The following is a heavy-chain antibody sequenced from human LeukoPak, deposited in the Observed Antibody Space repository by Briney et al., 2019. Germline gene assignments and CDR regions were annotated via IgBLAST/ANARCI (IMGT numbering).Heavy chain of an antibody. D-gene: IGHD5-18*01. V-gene: IGHV4-31*03. CDR1: GGSIISYGYY. J-gene: IGHJ4*02. CDR2: IFYNGTT. CDR3: ARDRMDTALAFFFDY. Sequence: PLETLSLTCSVSGGSIISYGYYWTWIRQYPGKGLEWIGNIFYNGTTYYNPSLKGRVTVSGDTSKNQFSLNLNSLTAADTAVYYCARDRMDTALAFFFDYWGQGTLVTVSS.